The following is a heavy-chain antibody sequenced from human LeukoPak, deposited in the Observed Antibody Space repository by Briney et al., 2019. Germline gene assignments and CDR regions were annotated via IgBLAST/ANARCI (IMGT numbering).Heavy chain of an antibody. Sequence: GRSLRLSCAASGFTFSSYGMHWVRQAPGKGLEWVAVISYDGSNKYYADSVKGRFTISRDNSKNTLYLQMNSLRAEDTAVYYCAKDGPFRGVMAYWGQGTLVTVSS. J-gene: IGHJ4*02. CDR1: GFTFSSYG. CDR3: AKDGPFRGVMAY. CDR2: ISYDGSNK. D-gene: IGHD3-10*01. V-gene: IGHV3-30*18.